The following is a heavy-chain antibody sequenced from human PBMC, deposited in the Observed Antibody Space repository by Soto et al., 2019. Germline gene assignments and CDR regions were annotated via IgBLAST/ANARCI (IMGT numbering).Heavy chain of an antibody. J-gene: IGHJ4*02. CDR2: ISAYNGNT. Sequence: AASVKVSCKASGYTFISYGISWVRQAPGQGLEWMGWISAYNGNTNYAQKLQGRVTMTTDTSTSTAYMELRSLRSDDTAVYYCARDTDNYDYVWGSYRPFDYWGQGTLVTVSS. V-gene: IGHV1-18*01. CDR1: GYTFISYG. CDR3: ARDTDNYDYVWGSYRPFDY. D-gene: IGHD3-16*02.